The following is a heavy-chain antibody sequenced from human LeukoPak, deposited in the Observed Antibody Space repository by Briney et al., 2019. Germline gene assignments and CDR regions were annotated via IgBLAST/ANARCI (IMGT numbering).Heavy chain of an antibody. CDR1: GFTFSSYS. Sequence: GGSLRLSCAASGFTFSSYSMNWVRQAPGKGLEWVSSIRSSSSYIYYSDSVKGRFTISRDNAKNSLYLQMNSLRAEDTAVYYCARDRRRFGEVNYWGQGTLVTVSS. V-gene: IGHV3-21*01. J-gene: IGHJ4*02. CDR3: ARDRRRFGEVNY. D-gene: IGHD3-10*01. CDR2: IRSSSSYI.